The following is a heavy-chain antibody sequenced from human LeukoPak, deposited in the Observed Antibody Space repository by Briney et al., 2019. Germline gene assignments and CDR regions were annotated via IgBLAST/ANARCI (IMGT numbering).Heavy chain of an antibody. D-gene: IGHD6-13*01. CDR2: ISGDTTTI. J-gene: IGHJ4*02. V-gene: IGHV3-48*04. CDR3: ARGTGAGGLGY. CDR1: GFIFSSYS. Sequence: GGSLRLSCAASGFIFSSYSMNWVRQAPGKGLEWVSYISGDTTTIYYADSVKGRFTISSDNPKSSLYLQMNSLRAEDTAVYYCARGTGAGGLGYWGQGTLVTVSS.